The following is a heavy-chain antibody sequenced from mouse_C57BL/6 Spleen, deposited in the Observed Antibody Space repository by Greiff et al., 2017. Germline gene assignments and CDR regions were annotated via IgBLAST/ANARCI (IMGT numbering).Heavy chain of an antibody. V-gene: IGHV2-3*01. J-gene: IGHJ3*01. CDR3: AKWLLRSFAY. CDR1: GFSLTSYG. CDR2: IWGDGST. Sequence: VMLVESGPGLVAPSQSLSITCTVSGFSLTSYGVSWVRQPPGKGLEWLGVIWGDGSTNYHSALISRLGISKDNSKSHVFFKLNSLETDDTATYYCAKWLLRSFAYWGQGTLVTVSA. D-gene: IGHD2-3*01.